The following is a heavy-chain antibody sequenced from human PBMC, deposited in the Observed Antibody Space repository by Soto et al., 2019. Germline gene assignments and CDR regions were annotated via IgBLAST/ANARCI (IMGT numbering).Heavy chain of an antibody. Sequence: GASVKVSCKASGSTFTSYAINWVRQAPGQRLEWMGWINADHGNTKYSQKFQGRVTITRETSASTAYMELSSLRSEDAGVYYGRRGRTIAALYCCIPWGQGTLVTVSS. CDR1: GSTFTSYA. V-gene: IGHV1-3*01. CDR3: RRGRTIAALYCCIP. D-gene: IGHD2-2*01. J-gene: IGHJ5*02. CDR2: INADHGNT.